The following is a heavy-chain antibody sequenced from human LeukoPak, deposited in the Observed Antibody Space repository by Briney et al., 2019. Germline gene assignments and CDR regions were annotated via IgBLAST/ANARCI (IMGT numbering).Heavy chain of an antibody. Sequence: GGSLRLSCAASGFTFSNAWMSWVRQAPGKGLEWVGRIKSKTDGGTTDYAAPVKGRFTISRDDSKNTLYLQMNSLKTEDTAVYYCTTEAALKPITMVRGVINEYNYWGQGTLVTVSS. CDR1: GFTFSNAW. V-gene: IGHV3-15*01. D-gene: IGHD3-10*01. CDR2: IKSKTDGGTT. J-gene: IGHJ4*02. CDR3: TTEAALKPITMVRGVINEYNY.